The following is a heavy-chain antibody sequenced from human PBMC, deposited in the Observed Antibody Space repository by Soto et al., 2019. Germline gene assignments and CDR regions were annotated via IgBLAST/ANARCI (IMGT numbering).Heavy chain of an antibody. CDR2: ISYDGSNK. CDR3: AKESDYDILTGYNYYYYYYMDV. Sequence: QVQLVESGGGVVQPGRSLRLSCAASGFTFSSYGMHWVRQAPGKGLECVAVISYDGSNKYYADSVKGRFTISRDNSKNTLYLQMNSLRAEDTAVYYCAKESDYDILTGYNYYYYYYMDVWGKGTTVTVSS. J-gene: IGHJ6*03. D-gene: IGHD3-9*01. CDR1: GFTFSSYG. V-gene: IGHV3-30*18.